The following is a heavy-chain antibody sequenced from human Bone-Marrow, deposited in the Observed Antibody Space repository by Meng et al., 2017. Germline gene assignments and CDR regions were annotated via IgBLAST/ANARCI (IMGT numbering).Heavy chain of an antibody. J-gene: IGHJ2*01. V-gene: IGHV4-34*01. D-gene: IGHD4-17*01. CDR1: GGSFSGYY. Sequence: QLQQWGQGLLKPSETLSLTCAVYGGSFSGYYWSWIRQPPGKGLEWIGEINHSGSTNYNPSLKSRVTISVDTSKNQFSLKLSSVTAADTAVYYCARGRVTTVTTPNWYFDLWGRGTLVTVSS. CDR3: ARGRVTTVTTPNWYFDL. CDR2: INHSGST.